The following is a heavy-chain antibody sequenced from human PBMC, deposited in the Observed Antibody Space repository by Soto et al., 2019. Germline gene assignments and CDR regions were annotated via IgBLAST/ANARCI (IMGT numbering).Heavy chain of an antibody. Sequence: QVQLVESGGGVVQPGRSLRLSCAASGFIFINYGMHWVRQAPGKGLEWLAVISYDGTIQYYVDSVKGRFTICRDNPNNTLFLQMNSLRPEVTAVYFCAKSRPGSSWYEGDSWGQGTLVTVSS. J-gene: IGHJ4*02. D-gene: IGHD6-13*01. CDR2: ISYDGTIQ. CDR1: GFIFINYG. V-gene: IGHV3-30*18. CDR3: AKSRPGSSWYEGDS.